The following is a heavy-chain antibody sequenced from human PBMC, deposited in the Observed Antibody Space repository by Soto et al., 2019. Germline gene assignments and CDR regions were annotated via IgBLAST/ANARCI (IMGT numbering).Heavy chain of an antibody. V-gene: IGHV4-31*03. Sequence: QVQLQESGPGLVKPSQTLSLTCTVSGGSISSGGYYWSWICQHPGKGLEWIGYIYFSGSTYYNPSLKSRVTISVDTSKNQFSLQLSSVTAADTAVYYCARSPHIQLWSYPSDYWGQGTLVTVSS. J-gene: IGHJ4*02. CDR1: GGSISSGGYY. CDR3: ARSPHIQLWSYPSDY. D-gene: IGHD5-18*01. CDR2: IYFSGST.